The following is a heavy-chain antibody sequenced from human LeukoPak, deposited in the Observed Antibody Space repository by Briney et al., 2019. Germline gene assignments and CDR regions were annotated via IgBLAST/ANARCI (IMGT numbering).Heavy chain of an antibody. J-gene: IGHJ5*02. V-gene: IGHV1-2*02. CDR3: ARVLVVPAGGWFDP. CDR1: GYTFTGYY. CDR2: INPNSGGT. D-gene: IGHD2-2*01. Sequence: RASVKVSCKASGYTFTGYYMHWVRQAPGQGLEWMGWINPNSGGTNYAQKFQGRVTMTRDTSISTAYMELSRLRSDDTAVYYCARVLVVPAGGWFDPWGQGTLVTVSS.